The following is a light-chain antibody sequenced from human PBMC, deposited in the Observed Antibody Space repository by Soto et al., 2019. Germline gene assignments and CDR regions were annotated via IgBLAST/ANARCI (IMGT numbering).Light chain of an antibody. CDR3: QQYNKWPPRT. J-gene: IGKJ1*01. CDR1: QSISTN. Sequence: EIVMTQSPATLSVSPGERATLSCWASQSISTNLAWYQQRPGQAPRLLIYGASSRATGIPARFSGSGSGTEFTLTISSLQSEDFAVYYCQQYNKWPPRTFGQGTKVEIK. V-gene: IGKV3-15*01. CDR2: GAS.